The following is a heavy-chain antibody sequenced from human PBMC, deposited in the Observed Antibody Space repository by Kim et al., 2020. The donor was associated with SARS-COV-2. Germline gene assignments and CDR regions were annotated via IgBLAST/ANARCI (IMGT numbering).Heavy chain of an antibody. J-gene: IGHJ4*02. CDR2: ITTSDGRT. V-gene: IGHV3-23*01. Sequence: GGSLRLSCAASGFAFRRYAVSWVRQAPGKGLEWVSTITTSDGRTDYADSVKGRFTISRDTLDLQMNSLRAEDTAIYYCAKDSRGLGTYFDYWGQGTLVTVSS. CDR1: GFAFRRYA. CDR3: AKDSRGLGTYFDY. D-gene: IGHD1-7*01.